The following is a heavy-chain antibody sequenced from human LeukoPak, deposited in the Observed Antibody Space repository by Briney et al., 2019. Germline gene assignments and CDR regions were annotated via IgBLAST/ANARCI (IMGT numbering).Heavy chain of an antibody. CDR1: GGPINSSSYY. D-gene: IGHD2-15*01. V-gene: IGHV4-39*01. J-gene: IGHJ6*02. CDR2: FYYSGNP. Sequence: PSETLSLPCTVSGGPINSSSYYWAWIRQPPGKGLGWIGSFYYSGNPYYNPSLKSRVTISGDTSKNQFSLKLSSVTAADTAVYYCARSVYHCSGGSCYLGYYYYGMDVWGQGTTVTVSS. CDR3: ARSVYHCSGGSCYLGYYYYGMDV.